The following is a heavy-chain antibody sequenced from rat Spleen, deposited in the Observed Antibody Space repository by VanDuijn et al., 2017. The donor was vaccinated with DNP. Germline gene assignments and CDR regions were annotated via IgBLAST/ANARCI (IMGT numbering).Heavy chain of an antibody. D-gene: IGHD3-8*01. CDR2: ISYDGSST. CDR1: GFTFSNYD. Sequence: EVQLVESGGGLVQPGRSMKLSCAASGFTFSNYDMAWVRQAPKKGLEWVATISYDGSSTYYRDSVKGRFTISRDNAKSTLYLQRDSLRSEDTATYYCARRGDLSPFDYWGQGVMVTVSS. CDR3: ARRGDLSPFDY. V-gene: IGHV5-7*01. J-gene: IGHJ2*01.